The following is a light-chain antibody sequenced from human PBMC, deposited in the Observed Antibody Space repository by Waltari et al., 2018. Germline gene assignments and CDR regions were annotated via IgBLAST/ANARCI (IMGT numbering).Light chain of an antibody. Sequence: SYELTQTPSVSVSPGQTARITCSGHELPRKYAYWFQQKSGQAPRLVKYEEPKRPSGIPERFSGSRSGTVATLTTTGTQVDDEADYYCYSSDSTGLRVFGGGTTVVVL. CDR1: ELPRKY. J-gene: IGLJ1*01. V-gene: IGLV3-10*01. CDR3: YSSDSTGLRV. CDR2: EEP.